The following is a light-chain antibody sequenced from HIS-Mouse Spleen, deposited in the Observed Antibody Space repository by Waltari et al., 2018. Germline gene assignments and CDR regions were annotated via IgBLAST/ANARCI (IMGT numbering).Light chain of an antibody. CDR2: EDS. CDR1: ALPKKY. CDR3: YSTDSSGNHRV. V-gene: IGLV3-10*01. J-gene: IGLJ2*01. Sequence: SYELTQPPSVSVSPGQTARITCSGDALPKKYAYWYQQKSGQAPVPVLYEDSKRPSGIPERFSGSSSGTMATLTISGAQVEDEADYYCYSTDSSGNHRVFGGGTKLTVL.